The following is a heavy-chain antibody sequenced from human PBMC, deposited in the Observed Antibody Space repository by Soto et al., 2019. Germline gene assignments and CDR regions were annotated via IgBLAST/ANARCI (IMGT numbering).Heavy chain of an antibody. V-gene: IGHV4-39*07. CDR1: GGSISSSSYS. Sequence: SETLSLTCTVSGGSISSSSYSWAWIRQPPGKGLEWIGTIYYVVNTYYNPSLKSRVTISVDTSKNQFSLKLSSVTAADTAVYYCARPLYSYGPMDVWGQGTTVTVSS. CDR2: IYYVVNT. CDR3: ARPLYSYGPMDV. D-gene: IGHD5-18*01. J-gene: IGHJ6*02.